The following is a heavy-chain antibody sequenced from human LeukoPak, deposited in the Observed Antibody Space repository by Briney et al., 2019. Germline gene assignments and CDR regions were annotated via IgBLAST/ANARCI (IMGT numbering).Heavy chain of an antibody. CDR3: ATSPFAYARTQIQYFQH. J-gene: IGHJ1*01. CDR2: IIPIFGTA. Sequence: ASVKVSCKASGGTFSSYAISWVRQAPGQGLEWMGGIIPIFGTANYAQKFQGRVTITTDESTSTAYMELSSLRSEDTAVYYCATSPFAYARTQIQYFQHWGQGTLVTVSS. D-gene: IGHD1/OR15-1a*01. CDR1: GGTFSSYA. V-gene: IGHV1-69*05.